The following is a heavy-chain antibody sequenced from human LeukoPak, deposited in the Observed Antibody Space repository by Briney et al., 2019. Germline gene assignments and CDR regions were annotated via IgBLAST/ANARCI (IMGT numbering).Heavy chain of an antibody. D-gene: IGHD3-10*01. CDR3: ARGGGWFDP. Sequence: ETLSLTCTVSGGSISSYYWSWIRQPPGKGLEWIGYIYYSGSTNYNPSLKSRVTISVDTSKNQFSLKLSSVTAADTAVYYCARGGGWFDPWGQGTLVTVSS. V-gene: IGHV4-59*01. CDR2: IYYSGST. CDR1: GGSISSYY. J-gene: IGHJ5*02.